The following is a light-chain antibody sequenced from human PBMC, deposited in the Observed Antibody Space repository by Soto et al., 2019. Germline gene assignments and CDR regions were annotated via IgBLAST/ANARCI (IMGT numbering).Light chain of an antibody. Sequence: DIQMTQSPSSLSASVGDRVTITRRASQGIRDALGWYQQKPGKVPTRLIYSASSLHRGVPSRFSGSGSETEFTLTINSLQPEDFATYYCLQHSDYPFTFGQGTKVDIK. CDR3: LQHSDYPFT. CDR1: QGIRDA. J-gene: IGKJ2*01. V-gene: IGKV1-17*01. CDR2: SAS.